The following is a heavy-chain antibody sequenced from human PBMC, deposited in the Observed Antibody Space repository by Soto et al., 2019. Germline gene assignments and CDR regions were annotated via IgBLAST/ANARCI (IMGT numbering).Heavy chain of an antibody. CDR3: ARVDWNYACDY. CDR1: GGSISSYY. CDR2: IYYSGST. Sequence: SETLSLTCTVSGGSISSYYWSWIRQPPGKGLEWIGYIYYSGSTNYNPSLKSRVTISVDTSKNQFSLKLSSVTAADTAVYYCARVDWNYACDYWGQGTLVTVSS. V-gene: IGHV4-59*01. J-gene: IGHJ4*02. D-gene: IGHD1-7*01.